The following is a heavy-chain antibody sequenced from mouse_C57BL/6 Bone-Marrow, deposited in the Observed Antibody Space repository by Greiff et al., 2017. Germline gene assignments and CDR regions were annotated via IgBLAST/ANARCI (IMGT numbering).Heavy chain of an antibody. CDR3: AREKFYYGSSYFAY. J-gene: IGHJ3*01. Sequence: QVQLQQSGPELVKPGASVKISCKASGYTFTDYYINWVKQRPGQGLEWSGWIYPGSGNTKYNEKFKGKATLTVDTSSSTAYMQLSSLTSEDSAVYFCAREKFYYGSSYFAYWGQGTLVTVSA. V-gene: IGHV1-84*01. CDR1: GYTFTDYY. CDR2: IYPGSGNT. D-gene: IGHD1-1*01.